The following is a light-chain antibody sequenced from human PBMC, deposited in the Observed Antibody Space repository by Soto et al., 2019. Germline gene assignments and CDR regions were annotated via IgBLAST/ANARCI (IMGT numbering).Light chain of an antibody. Sequence: QSALTQPPSASGSPGQSVTISCTGTSSDVGGYNYVSWYQQHPGKAPKLMIYEVSKRPSGVPDRFSGSKSGNTASLTVSGLQAEDEADYYCSSYAGSNNHVVFGGGNQLTVL. CDR1: SSDVGGYNY. J-gene: IGLJ2*01. CDR3: SSYAGSNNHVV. V-gene: IGLV2-8*01. CDR2: EVS.